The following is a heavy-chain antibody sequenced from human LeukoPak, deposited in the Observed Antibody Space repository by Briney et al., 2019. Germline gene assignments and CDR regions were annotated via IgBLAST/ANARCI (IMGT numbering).Heavy chain of an antibody. CDR3: ARRRLVDYRGNPLLPDAFDI. J-gene: IGHJ3*02. D-gene: IGHD4-23*01. V-gene: IGHV4-39*01. CDR2: IYYSGST. Sequence: SETLSLTCTVSGGSISSSSYYWGWIRQPPGKGLEWIGSIYYSGSTYYNPSPKSRVTISVDTSKNQFSLKLSSVTAADTAVYYCARRRLVDYRGNPLLPDAFDIWGQGTMVTVSS. CDR1: GGSISSSSYY.